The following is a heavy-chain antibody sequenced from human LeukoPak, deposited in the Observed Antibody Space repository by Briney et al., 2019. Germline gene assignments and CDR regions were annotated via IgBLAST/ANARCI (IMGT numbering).Heavy chain of an antibody. CDR2: INPSGGST. J-gene: IGHJ4*02. CDR3: ARDPGYSYGPQTYYFDY. Sequence: ASVKVSCKASGYTFTSYYMHWVRQAPGQGLEWMGIINPSGGSTSYAQKFQGRVTMTRDTSTSTVYMELSSLRSEDTAVYYCARDPGYSYGPQTYYFDYWGQGTLVTVSS. CDR1: GYTFTSYY. V-gene: IGHV1-46*01. D-gene: IGHD5-18*01.